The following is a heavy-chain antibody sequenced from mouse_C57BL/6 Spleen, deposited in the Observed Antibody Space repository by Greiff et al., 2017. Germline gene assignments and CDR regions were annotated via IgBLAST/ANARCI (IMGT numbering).Heavy chain of an antibody. V-gene: IGHV7-3*01. CDR2: IRNKANGYTT. CDR1: GFTFTDYY. Sequence: EVMLVESGGGLVQPGGSLGLSCAASGFTFTDYYMSWVRQPPGKALEWLGFIRNKANGYTTEYSASVKGRFTISRDNSQSILYLQMNALRAEDSATYYCARYASSGYWFAYWGQGTLVTVSA. D-gene: IGHD3-2*02. J-gene: IGHJ3*01. CDR3: ARYASSGYWFAY.